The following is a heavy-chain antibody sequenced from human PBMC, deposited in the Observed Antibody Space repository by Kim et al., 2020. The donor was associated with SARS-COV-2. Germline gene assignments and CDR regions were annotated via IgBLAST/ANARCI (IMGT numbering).Heavy chain of an antibody. D-gene: IGHD6-13*01. V-gene: IGHV3-21*01. CDR3: AGALYSSSWYNYFDY. Sequence: DSVRGQFTISRDNAKNSLYLQMNSLGAEDTAVYYCAGALYSSSWYNYFDYWGQGTLVTVSS. J-gene: IGHJ4*02.